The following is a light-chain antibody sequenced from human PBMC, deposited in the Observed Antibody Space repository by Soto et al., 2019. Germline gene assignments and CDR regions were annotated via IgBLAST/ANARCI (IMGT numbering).Light chain of an antibody. CDR1: QSVSSN. Sequence: EIVRTQYPATLSVSPRERATLSCRASQSVSSNLAWYQQKPGQAPSLLIYGASTRATGTPARFSGSGSGTEFTLTSSSLQSEDFPVYYCQPFYDSVTFCQGTRLEI. CDR2: GAS. V-gene: IGKV3-15*01. J-gene: IGKJ5*01. CDR3: QPFYDSVT.